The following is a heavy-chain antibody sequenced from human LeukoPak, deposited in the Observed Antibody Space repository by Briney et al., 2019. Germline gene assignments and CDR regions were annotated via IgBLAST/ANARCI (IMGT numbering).Heavy chain of an antibody. D-gene: IGHD3-10*01. CDR2: IYYSGST. V-gene: IGHV4-39*07. CDR1: GGSISSSSYY. CDR3: ARDLVLLWFGELLYYFDY. Sequence: PSETLSLTCTVSGGSISSSSYYWGWIRQPPGKGLEWIGSIYYSGSTYYNPSLKSRVTISVDTSKDQFSLKLSSVTAADTAVYYCARDLVLLWFGELLYYFDYWGQGTLVTVSS. J-gene: IGHJ4*02.